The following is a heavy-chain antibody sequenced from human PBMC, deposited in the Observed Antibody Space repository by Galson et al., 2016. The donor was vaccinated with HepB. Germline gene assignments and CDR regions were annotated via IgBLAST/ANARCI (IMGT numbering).Heavy chain of an antibody. D-gene: IGHD3-22*01. J-gene: IGHJ4*02. Sequence: QSGAEVKEPGESLRISCETSGYKFASLWIAWVRQRAGEGLEWMGVIYPGDSDTKYSPPFQGQVTISADKSISTAYLQWSSLKASDTAMYYCARGGMFYYDSFGVGFYWGQGTLVTVSS. CDR2: IYPGDSDT. V-gene: IGHV5-51*01. CDR1: GYKFASLW. CDR3: ARGGMFYYDSFGVGFY.